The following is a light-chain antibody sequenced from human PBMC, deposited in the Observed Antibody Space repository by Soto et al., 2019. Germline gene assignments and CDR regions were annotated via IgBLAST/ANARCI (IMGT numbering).Light chain of an antibody. CDR3: GTWDTKLSAVV. V-gene: IGLV1-51*01. CDR2: DNN. Sequence: QSVLTQPPSVSAAPGQKVTISCSGSSSNVGNNFVSWYQQFPGTAPKLLIFDNNQRPSGIPDRFFGSKSGTSATLAITGPQTGDEAVYYCGTWDTKLSAVVFGGGTKLNVL. CDR1: SSNVGNNF. J-gene: IGLJ2*01.